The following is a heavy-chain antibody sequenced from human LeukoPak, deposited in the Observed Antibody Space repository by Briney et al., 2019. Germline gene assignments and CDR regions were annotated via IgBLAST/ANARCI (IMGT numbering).Heavy chain of an antibody. CDR3: ARGRRYCSSTSCYAGWFDP. D-gene: IGHD2-2*01. V-gene: IGHV4-34*01. Sequence: SETLSLTCAVYGGSFSGYYWSWIRQPPGKGLEWIGEINHSGSTNYNPSLKSRVTISVDTSKNQFSLKLSSVTAADTAVYYCARGRRYCSSTSCYAGWFDPWGQGTLFTVSS. CDR1: GGSFSGYY. J-gene: IGHJ5*02. CDR2: INHSGST.